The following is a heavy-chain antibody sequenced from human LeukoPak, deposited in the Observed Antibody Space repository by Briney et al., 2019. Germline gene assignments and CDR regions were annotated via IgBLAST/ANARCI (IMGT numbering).Heavy chain of an antibody. D-gene: IGHD3/OR15-3a*01. CDR2: INSGRSRI. V-gene: IGHV3-74*03. Sequence: HSGGSLRLSCAASGFTFSIYWMHWVRHAPGKGLVWVSRINSGRSRITYADSVKGRFTISRDTAKNTLYLQMNGLRAEDTAVYYCARDGPAYHWGQGTLVTVSS. J-gene: IGHJ4*02. CDR1: GFTFSIYW. CDR3: ARDGPAYH.